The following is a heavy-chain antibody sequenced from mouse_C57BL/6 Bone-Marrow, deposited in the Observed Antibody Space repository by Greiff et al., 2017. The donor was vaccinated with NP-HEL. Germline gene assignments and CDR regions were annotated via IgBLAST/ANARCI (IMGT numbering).Heavy chain of an antibody. D-gene: IGHD1-1*01. CDR1: GFTFSSYA. J-gene: IGHJ3*01. CDR3: ARDVLRPFAY. Sequence: DVQLVESGGGLVKPGGSLKLSCAASGFTFSSYAMSWVRQTPEKRLEWVATISDGGSYTYYPDNVKGRFTISRDNAKNNLYLQMSHLKSEDTAMYYCARDVLRPFAYWGQGTLVTVSA. CDR2: ISDGGSYT. V-gene: IGHV5-4*01.